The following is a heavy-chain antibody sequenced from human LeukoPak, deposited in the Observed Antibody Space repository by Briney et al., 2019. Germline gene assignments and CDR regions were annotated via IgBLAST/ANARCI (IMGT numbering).Heavy chain of an antibody. CDR2: VSNSGDYI. Sequence: GGSLRLSCAASGFTFSSYSMNWVRQAPGKGLEWVSSVSNSGDYIHYADSVKGRFTISRDNSKNSLYLQMNSLRAEDTAIYYCAKNGDRGAYCSGGSCYPYYYYYIDVWGKGTTVTISS. D-gene: IGHD2-15*01. J-gene: IGHJ6*03. V-gene: IGHV3-21*04. CDR1: GFTFSSYS. CDR3: AKNGDRGAYCSGGSCYPYYYYYIDV.